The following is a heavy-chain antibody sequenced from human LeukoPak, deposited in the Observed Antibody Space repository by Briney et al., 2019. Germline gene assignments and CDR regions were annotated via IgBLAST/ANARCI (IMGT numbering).Heavy chain of an antibody. CDR2: IIPIFGTA. D-gene: IGHD2-2*01. J-gene: IGHJ6*03. CDR3: ARDHVPYYYMDV. Sequence: SVEVSCKASGGTFSSYAISWVRQAPGQGLEWMGGIIPIFGTANYAQKFQGRVTITTDESTSTAYMELSSLRSEDTAVYYCARDHVPYYYMDVWGKGTTVTVSS. V-gene: IGHV1-69*05. CDR1: GGTFSSYA.